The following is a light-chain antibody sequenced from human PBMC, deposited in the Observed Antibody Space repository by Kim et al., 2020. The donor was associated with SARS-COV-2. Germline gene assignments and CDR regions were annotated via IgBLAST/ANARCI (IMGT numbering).Light chain of an antibody. V-gene: IGLV2-8*01. Sequence: QSALTQPPSASGSPGQSVTISCTGTSSDVGGYNYVSWYQQHPGKAPKLMIYEVNKRPSGVPDRFSGSKSGNTASLTVSGLQAEREAEYYCSSYAGSNNYVFGTGTKVTVL. CDR3: SSYAGSNNYV. CDR1: SSDVGGYNY. J-gene: IGLJ1*01. CDR2: EVN.